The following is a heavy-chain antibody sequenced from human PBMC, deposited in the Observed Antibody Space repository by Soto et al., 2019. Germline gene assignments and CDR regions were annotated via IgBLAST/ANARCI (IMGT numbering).Heavy chain of an antibody. J-gene: IGHJ5*02. CDR3: ARESGDWPLNWFDP. D-gene: IGHD2-21*02. Sequence: GGSLRLSCAASGFNFSNHWMHWVRQRPAEGLVWVSRITSDGKSKAYAESVKGRFAISRDNAKNTLYLQMNGLTAEDTAVYYCARESGDWPLNWFDPWGQGTLVTVS. V-gene: IGHV3-74*01. CDR1: GFNFSNHW. CDR2: ITSDGKSK.